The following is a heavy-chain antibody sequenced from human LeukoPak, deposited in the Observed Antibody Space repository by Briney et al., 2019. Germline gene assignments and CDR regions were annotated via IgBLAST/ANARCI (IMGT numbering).Heavy chain of an antibody. J-gene: IGHJ4*02. D-gene: IGHD3-10*01. CDR3: ARRGGPTGIGEFPYYFAY. V-gene: IGHV4-34*01. CDR1: GGSFSVYY. CDR2: INHSGST. Sequence: SETLSLTCAVYGGSFSVYYWSWIRQPPGKGLEWIGEINHSGSTNYNPSLKSRVTISVHTSKNQFSLKLSSVLAADTAVYYCARRGGPTGIGEFPYYFAYWGQGTLVTVSS.